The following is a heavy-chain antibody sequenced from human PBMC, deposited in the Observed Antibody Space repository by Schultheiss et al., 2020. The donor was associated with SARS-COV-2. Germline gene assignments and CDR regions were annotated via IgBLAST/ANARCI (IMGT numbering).Heavy chain of an antibody. CDR1: GFTFSSYG. CDR2: ISYDGSNK. CDR3: AKDLRRYVRDYGDYGWSSFDY. D-gene: IGHD4-17*01. J-gene: IGHJ4*02. V-gene: IGHV3-30*18. Sequence: GESLKISCAASGFTFSSYGMHWVRQAPGKGLEWVAVISYDGSNKYYADSVKGRFTISRDNSKNTLYLQMNSLRAEDTAVYYCAKDLRRYVRDYGDYGWSSFDYWGQGTLVTVSS.